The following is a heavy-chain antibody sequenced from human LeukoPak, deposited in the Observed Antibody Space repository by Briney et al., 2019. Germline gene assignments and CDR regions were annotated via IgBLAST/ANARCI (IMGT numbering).Heavy chain of an antibody. D-gene: IGHD3-22*01. V-gene: IGHV1-24*01. CDR1: GYTLTELS. Sequence: ASVKVSCKVSGYTLTELSMHWVRQAPGKGLEWMGGFDPEDGETIYAQKFQGRVTMTEDTSTDTAYMELSSLRSEDTAVYYCAQSYFLTDSSGYKDGWFDPWGQGTLVTVSS. J-gene: IGHJ5*02. CDR2: FDPEDGET. CDR3: AQSYFLTDSSGYKDGWFDP.